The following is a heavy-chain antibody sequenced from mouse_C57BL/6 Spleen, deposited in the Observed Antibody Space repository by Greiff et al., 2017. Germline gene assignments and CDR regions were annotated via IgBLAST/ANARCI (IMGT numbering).Heavy chain of an antibody. CDR1: GYAFSSSW. CDR2: IYPGDGDT. J-gene: IGHJ2*01. V-gene: IGHV1-82*01. CDR3: ARWTTTDYFDY. D-gene: IGHD1-1*01. Sequence: VQLQQSGPELVKPGASVKISCKASGYAFSSSWMNWVKQRPGQGLEWIGRIYPGDGDTNYNGKFKGKATLTADKSSSTAYMQLSSLTSEDSAVYFCARWTTTDYFDYWGQGTTLTVAS.